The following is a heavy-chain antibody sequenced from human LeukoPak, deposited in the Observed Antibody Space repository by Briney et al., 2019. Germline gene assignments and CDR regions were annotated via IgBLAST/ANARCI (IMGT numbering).Heavy chain of an antibody. CDR2: MNPKSGNT. D-gene: IGHD3-3*01. J-gene: IGHJ6*03. CDR3: AKGPPSRRITIFVGGYDYYMDV. V-gene: IGHV1-8*02. Sequence: GASVKVSRKGSGYTFTSYDINWVRHATGQGLEWMRWMNPKSGNTGYAHKFQGRVTMTRNTSINKAYMELSSLRSEDTAVYYCAKGPPSRRITIFVGGYDYYMDVWGKGTTVTVSS. CDR1: GYTFTSYD.